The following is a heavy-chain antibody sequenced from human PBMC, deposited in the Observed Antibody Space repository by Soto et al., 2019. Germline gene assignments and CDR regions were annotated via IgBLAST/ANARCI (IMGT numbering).Heavy chain of an antibody. CDR2: IRFDGSNE. D-gene: IGHD1-7*01. J-gene: IGHJ4*02. CDR3: ARDAIGGTVFRGYLDY. Sequence: QEQLVESGGGVVQPGTSLRLSCAVPGGIFHGYGMHWVRQAPGKGLEWVAIIRFDGSNEEYADSVKGRFTISRDNSKNTLYLQMNTLRAEDTGVYYCARDAIGGTVFRGYLDYWGRGTVVTISS. V-gene: IGHV3-33*01. CDR1: GGIFHGYG.